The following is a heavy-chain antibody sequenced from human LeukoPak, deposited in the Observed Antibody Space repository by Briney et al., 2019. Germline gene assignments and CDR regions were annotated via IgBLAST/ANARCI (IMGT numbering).Heavy chain of an antibody. D-gene: IGHD3-10*01. V-gene: IGHV3-30*02. J-gene: IGHJ4*02. CDR1: GFTFNNYG. CDR2: IQPNGNDK. CDR3: AKRDGETELDF. Sequence: PGGSLRLSCAASGFTFNNYGMHWVRQAPGKGLQWVALIQPNGNDKYYADSVKGRFTVSRDNSKNTLYLQLNSLRAEDTAVYYCAKRDGETELDFWGQGTLVTVSS.